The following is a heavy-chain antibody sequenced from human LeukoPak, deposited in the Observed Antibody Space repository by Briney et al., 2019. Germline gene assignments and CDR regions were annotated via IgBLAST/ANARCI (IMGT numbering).Heavy chain of an antibody. D-gene: IGHD6-19*01. CDR1: GFTFSSYS. J-gene: IGHJ4*02. CDR2: ISSSSSYI. V-gene: IGHV3-21*04. Sequence: NPGGSLRLSCAASGFTFSSYSMNWVRQAPGKGLEWVSSISSSSSYIYYADSVKGRFTISRDNSKNTLYLQMNSLRAEDTAVYYCAKVLEQWLVSYYFDYWGQGTLVTVSS. CDR3: AKVLEQWLVSYYFDY.